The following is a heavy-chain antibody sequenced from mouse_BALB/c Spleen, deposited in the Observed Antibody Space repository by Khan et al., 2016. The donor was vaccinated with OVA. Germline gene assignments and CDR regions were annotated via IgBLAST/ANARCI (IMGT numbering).Heavy chain of an antibody. Sequence: VQLQQSGAELVKPGASVKLSCTASGFNFKDTYMHWVKQRPEQGLEWIGRIDPANGNTKYDQKFQGKATMTADTSSNTAYLQLSSLTSEDTAVYYCDKMNEWGQGTTLTVSS. CDR2: IDPANGNT. CDR3: DKMNE. CDR1: GFNFKDTY. J-gene: IGHJ2*01. V-gene: IGHV14-3*02.